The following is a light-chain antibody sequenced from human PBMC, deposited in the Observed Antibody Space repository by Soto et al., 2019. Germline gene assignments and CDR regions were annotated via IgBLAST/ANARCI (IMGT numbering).Light chain of an antibody. Sequence: DIPMTQSPSSLSASVGDRVTITCQASQDISNYLNWYQQKPGKAPKLLIYDASNLETGVPSRFSGSGSGTDFTFTISSLQPEDIATYYCQQYDNLPMYTFGQGTKVEIK. CDR2: DAS. CDR3: QQYDNLPMYT. V-gene: IGKV1-33*01. CDR1: QDISNY. J-gene: IGKJ2*01.